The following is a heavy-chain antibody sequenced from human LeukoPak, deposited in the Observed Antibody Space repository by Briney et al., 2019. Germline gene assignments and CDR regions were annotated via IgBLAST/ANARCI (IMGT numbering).Heavy chain of an antibody. D-gene: IGHD3-10*01. J-gene: IGHJ6*02. V-gene: IGHV3-21*01. CDR2: ISSGSSYI. CDR3: ARDPHYYGSGSYSYYGMDV. CDR1: GFTFSSYS. Sequence: GGSLRLSCAASGFTFSSYSMSWVRQAPGKGLEWVSSISSGSSYIYYADSVKGRFTISRDNAKNSLYLQMNSLRAEDTAVYYCARDPHYYGSGSYSYYGMDVWGQGTTVTVSS.